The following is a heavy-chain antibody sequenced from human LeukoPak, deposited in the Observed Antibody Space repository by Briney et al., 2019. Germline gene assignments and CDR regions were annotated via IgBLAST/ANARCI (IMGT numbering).Heavy chain of an antibody. CDR3: ARDGTHYYDSSGYYPLFDY. Sequence: ASVKVPCKASGYTFTSYGISWVRQAPGQGLEWMGWISAYNGNTNYALKLQGRVTMTTDTSTSTAYMELRSLRSDDTAVYYCARDGTHYYDSSGYYPLFDYWGQGTLVTVSS. J-gene: IGHJ4*02. D-gene: IGHD3-22*01. V-gene: IGHV1-18*01. CDR2: ISAYNGNT. CDR1: GYTFTSYG.